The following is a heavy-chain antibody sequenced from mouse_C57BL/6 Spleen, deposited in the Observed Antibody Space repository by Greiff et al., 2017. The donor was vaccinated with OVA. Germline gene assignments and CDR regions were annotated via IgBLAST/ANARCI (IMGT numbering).Heavy chain of an antibody. CDR1: GYTFTEYT. V-gene: IGHV1-62-2*01. D-gene: IGHD2-4*01. J-gene: IGHJ4*01. Sequence: QVHVKQSGAELVKPGASVKLSCKASGYTFTEYTIHWVKQRSGQGLEWIGWFYPGSGSIKYNEKFKDKATLTADKSSSKFYMELSRLTSEDSAVYFCARHEGGYYDYDRGMDYWGQGTSVTVSS. CDR2: FYPGSGSI. CDR3: ARHEGGYYDYDRGMDY.